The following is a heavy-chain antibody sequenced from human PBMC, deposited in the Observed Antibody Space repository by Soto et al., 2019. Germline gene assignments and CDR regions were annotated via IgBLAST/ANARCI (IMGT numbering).Heavy chain of an antibody. Sequence: ASVKVSCKASGYAFTAYFIHWLRQAPGQGPEWLGWINPNTGETNYAQKFQGWVSMTRDTSITTVYLELNRLKSDDTAVYYCARESRYCSGGSCYFLPGIDYWGQGTLVTVSS. CDR2: INPNTGET. CDR1: GYAFTAYF. D-gene: IGHD2-15*01. CDR3: ARESRYCSGGSCYFLPGIDY. V-gene: IGHV1-2*04. J-gene: IGHJ4*02.